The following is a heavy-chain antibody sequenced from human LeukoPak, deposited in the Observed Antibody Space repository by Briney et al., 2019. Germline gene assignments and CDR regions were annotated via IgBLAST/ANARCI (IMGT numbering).Heavy chain of an antibody. J-gene: IGHJ4*02. CDR3: ARVIDSSGYYYEDPPYYFDY. D-gene: IGHD3-22*01. CDR2: INHNGNAN. CDR1: GFTFSSYW. V-gene: IGHV3-7*01. Sequence: GGSLRLSCAASGFTFSSYWMNWARQAPGKGLEWVASINHNGNANYYVDSVKGRFTISRDNAKNSLYLQMNSLRAEDTAVYYCARVIDSSGYYYEDPPYYFDYWGQGTLVTVSS.